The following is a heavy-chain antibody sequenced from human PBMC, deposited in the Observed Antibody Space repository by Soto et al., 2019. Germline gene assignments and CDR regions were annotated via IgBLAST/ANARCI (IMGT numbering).Heavy chain of an antibody. CDR2: ISGSGGST. J-gene: IGHJ4*02. D-gene: IGHD2-2*01. CDR1: GFTFSSYA. Sequence: GGSLRLSCAASGFTFSSYAMSWVRQAPGKGLEWVSAISGSGGSTYYADSVKGRFTISRENYKNTLYLQMNSLRAEDTAVYYCARALVVPAARLDYWGQGTPVTVSS. CDR3: ARALVVPAARLDY. V-gene: IGHV3-23*01.